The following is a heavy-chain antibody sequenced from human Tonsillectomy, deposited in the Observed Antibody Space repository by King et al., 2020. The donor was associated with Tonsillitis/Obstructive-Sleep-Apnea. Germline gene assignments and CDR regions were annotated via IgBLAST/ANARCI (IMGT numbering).Heavy chain of an antibody. J-gene: IGHJ5*02. CDR3: ARARNIAALWNWVDP. CDR1: GGSFRGYY. D-gene: IGHD6-6*01. Sequence: VQLQQWGAGLLKPPETLSLTCAVYGGSFRGYYWSWIRQPPGKGLEWIGEINHSGSTNYNPSLKSRVTISVDTSKNQFSLKLSSVTAADTAVYYCARARNIAALWNWVDPGGQGTLVTVSS. CDR2: INHSGST. V-gene: IGHV4-34*01.